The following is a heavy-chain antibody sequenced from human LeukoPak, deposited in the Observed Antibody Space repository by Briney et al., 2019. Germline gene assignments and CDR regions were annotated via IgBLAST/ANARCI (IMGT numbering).Heavy chain of an antibody. V-gene: IGHV3-15*01. D-gene: IGHD5-18*01. Sequence: PGGSLRLSCAASGFTFSNACMSWVCQAPGKGLEWVAHIKGKAEGGTTDYAAPVQGRFTISRDDSKNTLYLQMNSLKTEDTTVYYCTTGTWVQLWLADYWGQGTLVTVSS. J-gene: IGHJ4*02. CDR3: TTGTWVQLWLADY. CDR1: GFTFSNAC. CDR2: IKGKAEGGTT.